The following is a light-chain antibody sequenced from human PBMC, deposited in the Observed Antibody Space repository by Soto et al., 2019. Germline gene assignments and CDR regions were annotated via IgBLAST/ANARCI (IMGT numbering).Light chain of an antibody. CDR2: GAS. V-gene: IGKV3-20*01. J-gene: IGKJ1*01. Sequence: IVLTQSPGTLSLSPGERATLSCRASQSVSSTYLAWYQQKPGQAPRLLIYGASNRATGIPDRFSGSGSGTDFTLTISRLETEDFAVYYCQQYGGSRWTFGQGTKVDI. CDR1: QSVSSTY. CDR3: QQYGGSRWT.